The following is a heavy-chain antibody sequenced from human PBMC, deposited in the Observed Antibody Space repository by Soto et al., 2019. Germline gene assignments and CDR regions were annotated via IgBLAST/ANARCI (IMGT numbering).Heavy chain of an antibody. Sequence: QVQVVQSGAEVKKPGSSVKVSCKASGGTFSTYAVIWVRQAPGQGLEWMGGLIPLFGSTNYAQKFQGRVSITADESSSTAYMELSSLRFEDTAVYYCAGALYDSSTYEDYWGQGTLVTVTS. CDR1: GGTFSTYA. CDR3: AGALYDSSTYEDY. V-gene: IGHV1-69*12. J-gene: IGHJ4*02. CDR2: LIPLFGST. D-gene: IGHD3-22*01.